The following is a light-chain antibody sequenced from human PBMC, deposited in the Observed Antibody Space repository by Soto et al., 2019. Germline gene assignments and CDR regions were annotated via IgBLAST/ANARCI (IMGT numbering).Light chain of an antibody. Sequence: DIQMTQSPSTLSASVGDRVTITCRASQSISSWLAWYQQKPGKAPKLLIYKASSLESGVPSRFSGSGSGPEFTLTISSLQPDDFATYYCQQYNSYSLYTFGQGTKLEIK. CDR3: QQYNSYSLYT. CDR2: KAS. V-gene: IGKV1-5*03. J-gene: IGKJ2*01. CDR1: QSISSW.